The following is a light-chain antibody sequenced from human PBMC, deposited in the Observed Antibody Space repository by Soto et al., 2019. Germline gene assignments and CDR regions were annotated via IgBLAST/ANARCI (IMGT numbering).Light chain of an antibody. CDR1: KLGDKY. CDR3: QGWNTPPNYV. Sequence: SYELTQPPSVSVSPGQRASITCSGDKLGDKYASWYQQKPGQSPVLVIYQDSKRPSGIPERFSGSNSGNTATLTISGTQAFHGDSNYCQGWNTPPNYVFAPGTKLPVL. J-gene: IGLJ1*01. V-gene: IGLV3-1*01. CDR2: QDS.